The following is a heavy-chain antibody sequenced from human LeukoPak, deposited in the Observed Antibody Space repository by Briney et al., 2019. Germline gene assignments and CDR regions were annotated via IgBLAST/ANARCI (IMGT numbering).Heavy chain of an antibody. CDR1: GGSISSHY. J-gene: IGHJ5*02. Sequence: SETLSLTCTVSGGSISSHYWSWIRQPPGKRLEWIGYIYYSGSTNYNPSLKSRVTISVDTSKNQFSLKLSSVTAADTAVYYCARVDVGGWFDPWGQGTLVTVSS. CDR3: ARVDVGGWFDP. V-gene: IGHV4-59*11. D-gene: IGHD3-16*01. CDR2: IYYSGST.